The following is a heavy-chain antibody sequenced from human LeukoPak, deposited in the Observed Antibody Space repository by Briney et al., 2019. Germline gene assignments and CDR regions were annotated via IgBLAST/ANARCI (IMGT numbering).Heavy chain of an antibody. CDR1: GFTFSSYA. V-gene: IGHV3-23*01. CDR3: AKDQRGVYTSYYFGY. J-gene: IGHJ4*02. D-gene: IGHD3-10*01. Sequence: GGSLRLSCAASGFTFSSYAMSWVRQAPGKGLEWVSAISGSGGSTYYADSVKGRFTISRDNSKNTLYLQMNSLRAEDTAVYYCAKDQRGVYTSYYFGYWGQGTLVTVSS. CDR2: ISGSGGST.